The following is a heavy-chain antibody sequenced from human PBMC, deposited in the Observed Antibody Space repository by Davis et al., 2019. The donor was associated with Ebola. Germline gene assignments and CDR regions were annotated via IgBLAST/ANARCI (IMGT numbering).Heavy chain of an antibody. CDR2: IYYSGIT. CDR1: GGSIISSSSY. CDR3: ARQRRDGYSDFDY. J-gene: IGHJ4*02. D-gene: IGHD5-24*01. Sequence: SETLSLTCTVSGGSIISSSSYWGWIRQPPRKGLEWIGSIYYSGITYYNPSLESRLTMSVDTSKNQFSLKLRSVTAADTAVYYCARQRRDGYSDFDYWGLGTLVTVSS. V-gene: IGHV4-39*07.